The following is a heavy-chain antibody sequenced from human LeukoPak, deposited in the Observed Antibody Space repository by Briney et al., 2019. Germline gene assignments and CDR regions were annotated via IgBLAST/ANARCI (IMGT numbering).Heavy chain of an antibody. CDR1: GGSISSGNYH. CDR3: ARHPTRRDVYDHLDY. CDR2: MFYSGRT. J-gene: IGHJ4*02. V-gene: IGHV4-39*01. Sequence: SETLSLTCTVSGGSISSGNYHRAWMRQPPGKGPEWIGSMFYSGRTYSNPSLKSRVTISVDTSKNHFSLKVTSVTAADTAVYYCARHPTRRDVYDHLDYWGQGTLVTVSS. D-gene: IGHD5/OR15-5a*01.